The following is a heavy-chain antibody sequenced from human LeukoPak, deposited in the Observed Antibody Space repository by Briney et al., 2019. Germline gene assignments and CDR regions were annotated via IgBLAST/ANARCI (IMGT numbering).Heavy chain of an antibody. J-gene: IGHJ5*02. CDR1: GFTVSSNY. CDR2: NYSGGST. D-gene: IGHD3-22*01. CDR3: ASDVSGYPGWFDP. Sequence: GGSLRLSCAPSGFTVSSNYMSWVRLAPGKGLDWVPVNYSGGSTYYADSVKGRFTISRDNSKNTLYLQMNSLRAEDTAVYYCASDVSGYPGWFDPWGQGTLVTVSS. V-gene: IGHV3-53*01.